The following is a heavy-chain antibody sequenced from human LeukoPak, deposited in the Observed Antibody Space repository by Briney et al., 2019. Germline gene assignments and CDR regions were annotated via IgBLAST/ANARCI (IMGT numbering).Heavy chain of an antibody. Sequence: SETLSLTCTVSGGSISSYYWRWIRQPPGKGREWIGYIYYSGSTNYNPSLKSRVTISVDTSKNQFSLKLSSVTAADTAVYYCARGGGLSGYDYIDYWGQGTLVTVSS. CDR2: IYYSGST. CDR1: GGSISSYY. V-gene: IGHV4-59*01. J-gene: IGHJ4*02. CDR3: ARGGGLSGYDYIDY. D-gene: IGHD5-12*01.